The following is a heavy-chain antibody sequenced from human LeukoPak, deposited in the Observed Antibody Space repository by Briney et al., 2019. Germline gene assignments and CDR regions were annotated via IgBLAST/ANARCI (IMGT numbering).Heavy chain of an antibody. D-gene: IGHD5-24*01. Sequence: GGSLRLSRAASGFTFSSYAMSWVRQAPGKGLEWVSAISGSGGSTYYADSVKGRFTISRDNSKNTLYLQMNSLIAEDTAVYYCAKSGYNRFDYWGQGTRVTVSS. CDR1: GFTFSSYA. CDR3: AKSGYNRFDY. V-gene: IGHV3-23*01. J-gene: IGHJ4*02. CDR2: ISGSGGST.